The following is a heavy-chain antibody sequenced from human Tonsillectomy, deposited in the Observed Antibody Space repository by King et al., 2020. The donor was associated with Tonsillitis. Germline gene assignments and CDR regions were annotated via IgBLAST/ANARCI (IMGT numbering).Heavy chain of an antibody. V-gene: IGHV4-4*02. CDR1: GGSLSSSNW. Sequence: VQLQESGPGLVKPSGTLSLTCAVSGGSLSSSNWWSWVRQPPGKGLEWIGEIYHSGSTNYNPSLESRVTISVDKSKNQFSLKLNSVTATDTAVYYCARVGDCNGTSCYDWGQGTLVTVSS. CDR2: IYHSGST. CDR3: ARVGDCNGTSCYD. J-gene: IGHJ4*02. D-gene: IGHD2-2*01.